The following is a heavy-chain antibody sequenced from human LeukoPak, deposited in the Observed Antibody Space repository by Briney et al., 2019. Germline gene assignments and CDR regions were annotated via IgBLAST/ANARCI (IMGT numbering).Heavy chain of an antibody. Sequence: GGSLRLFCAASGFTFSNYWMTWVRQAPGKGLEWVAHINQDGSKEYYMDSVKARFTISRDKAKNSLSLQMNSLIAEDTAVYYCVRDGGVSGYDLLDYWGQGTLVTVSS. CDR1: GFTFSNYW. CDR2: INQDGSKE. V-gene: IGHV3-7*01. J-gene: IGHJ4*02. CDR3: VRDGGVSGYDLLDY. D-gene: IGHD5-12*01.